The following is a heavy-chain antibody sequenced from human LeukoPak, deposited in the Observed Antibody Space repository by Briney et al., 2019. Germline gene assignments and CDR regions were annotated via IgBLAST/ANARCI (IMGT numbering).Heavy chain of an antibody. CDR2: IWYDGSNK. V-gene: IGHV3-33*01. J-gene: IGHJ4*02. Sequence: GGSLRLSCAASGFTFSSYGMHWVRQAPGKGLEWVAVIWYDGSNKYYADSVKGRFTISRDNSKNTLYLQMNSLRAEDTAVYYCARDPVGAAYFDYWGQGTLVTVSS. CDR3: ARDPVGAAYFDY. D-gene: IGHD1-26*01. CDR1: GFTFSSYG.